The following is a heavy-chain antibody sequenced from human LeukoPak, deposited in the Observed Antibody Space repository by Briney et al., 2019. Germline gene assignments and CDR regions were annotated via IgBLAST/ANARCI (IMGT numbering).Heavy chain of an antibody. Sequence: PGGSLRLSCTASGFTFSSFAMSWVRQAPGKGLEWVSAISGSGGSTYYADSVKGRFTISRDNSKNTLYLQMNSLRAEDTAVYYCAKDYCSSTSCSDDAFDIWGQGTMVTVSS. CDR3: AKDYCSSTSCSDDAFDI. J-gene: IGHJ3*02. CDR1: GFTFSSFA. D-gene: IGHD2-2*01. CDR2: ISGSGGST. V-gene: IGHV3-23*01.